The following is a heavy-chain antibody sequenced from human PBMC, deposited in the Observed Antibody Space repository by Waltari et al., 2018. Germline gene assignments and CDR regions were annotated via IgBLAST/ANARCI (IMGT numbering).Heavy chain of an antibody. CDR1: GGSISTNNW. Sequence: QVQLQESGPGLVTPSGTLSLTCDVSGGSISTNNWWSWVRQSPGKGLEWIGEIYHGGTTNYNPSLKSRVTMSVDKSQNQFSLKLSSVTAADTAIYYCARHVYGDYFVEYWGQGTLVTVSS. CDR2: IYHGGTT. CDR3: ARHVYGDYFVEY. V-gene: IGHV4-4*02. J-gene: IGHJ4*02. D-gene: IGHD4-17*01.